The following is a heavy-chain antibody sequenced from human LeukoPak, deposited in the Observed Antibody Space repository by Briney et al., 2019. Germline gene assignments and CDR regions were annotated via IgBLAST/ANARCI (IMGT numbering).Heavy chain of an antibody. CDR3: ARLGVRTVYFDY. Sequence: PSETLSLTCTVSGGSISSYYWSWIRQPAGKGLEWIGRIYTSGSTYYNPSLKSRVTISVDTSKNQFSLKLSSVTAADTAVYYCARLGVRTVYFDYWGQGTLVTVSS. CDR1: GGSISSYY. D-gene: IGHD3-10*01. J-gene: IGHJ4*02. V-gene: IGHV4-4*07. CDR2: IYTSGST.